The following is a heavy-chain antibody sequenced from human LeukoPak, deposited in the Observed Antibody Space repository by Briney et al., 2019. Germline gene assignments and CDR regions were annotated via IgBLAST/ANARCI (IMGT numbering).Heavy chain of an antibody. CDR3: AKTSRTPYGSGSYREYFQH. V-gene: IGHV3-30*04. J-gene: IGHJ1*01. CDR2: ISYDETNK. D-gene: IGHD3-10*01. Sequence: GGSLRLSCAASGFSFSTYAMHWVRQAPGKGLEWVAVISYDETNKYYADSVQGRFTISRDNSKNTLYLQMNSLRAEDTAVYYCAKTSRTPYGSGSYREYFQHWGQGTLVTVSS. CDR1: GFSFSTYA.